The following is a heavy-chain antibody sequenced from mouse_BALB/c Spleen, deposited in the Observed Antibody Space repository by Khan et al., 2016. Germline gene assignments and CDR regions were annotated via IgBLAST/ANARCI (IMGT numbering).Heavy chain of an antibody. CDR3: TGGNPWYFDV. Sequence: EVKLEESGRGLVQPGGSMKFSCEASGFTFSNYWMSWVRQSPQKGLEWVAEIRLRSDNYTTHYAESVKGSFTISRDDSKSRLFLQMNSLRAEDTGTYYCTGGNPWYFDVWGAGTTVTVSS. CDR2: IRLRSDNYTT. D-gene: IGHD1-1*02. CDR1: GFTFSNYW. V-gene: IGHV6-6*02. J-gene: IGHJ1*01.